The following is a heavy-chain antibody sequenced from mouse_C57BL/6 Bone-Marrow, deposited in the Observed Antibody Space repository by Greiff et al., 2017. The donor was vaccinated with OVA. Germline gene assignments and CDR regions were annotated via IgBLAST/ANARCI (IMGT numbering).Heavy chain of an antibody. V-gene: IGHV5-4*03. CDR1: GSTFSSSA. J-gene: IGHJ2*01. CDR3: ASKDY. Sequence: EVKLVESGGGLVKPGGSLKLSCEASGSTFSSSAMSWVRQTPEKRLGWVATISDGGSYTYYPDNVKGRFTISRDNAKNNLYLQMSHLKSEDTAMYYCASKDYWGQGTTLTVSS. CDR2: ISDGGSYT.